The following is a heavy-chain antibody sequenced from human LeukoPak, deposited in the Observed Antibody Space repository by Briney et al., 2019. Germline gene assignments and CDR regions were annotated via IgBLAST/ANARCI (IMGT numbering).Heavy chain of an antibody. CDR3: ARENIVVVPAAIWYYYYYMDV. Sequence: SETLSLTCAVYGGSFSGYCWSWIRQPPGKGLEWIGEINHSGSTNYNPSLKSRVTISVDTSKNQFSLKLSSVNVADTAVYYCARENIVVVPAAIWYYYYYMDVWGKGTTVTVSS. CDR2: INHSGST. J-gene: IGHJ6*03. V-gene: IGHV4-34*01. CDR1: GGSFSGYC. D-gene: IGHD2-2*02.